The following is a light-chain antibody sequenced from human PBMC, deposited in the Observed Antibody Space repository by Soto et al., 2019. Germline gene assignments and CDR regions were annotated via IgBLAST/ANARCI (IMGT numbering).Light chain of an antibody. J-gene: IGLJ3*02. CDR1: SSDVGAYKF. CDR3: SSYTSTSTPWV. V-gene: IGLV2-14*01. CDR2: EVS. Sequence: QSVLTQPASVSGSPGQSITIFCSGTSSDVGAYKFVSWYRHHPSKAPQVMIYEVSNRPSGVSNRFSGSKSGNTASLTISGLQPEDEGDYYCSSYTSTSTPWVFGGGTKVTVL.